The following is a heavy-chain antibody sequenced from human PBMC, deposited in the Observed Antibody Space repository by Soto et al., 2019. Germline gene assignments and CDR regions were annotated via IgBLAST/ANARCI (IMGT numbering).Heavy chain of an antibody. CDR1: GFTFTRYS. V-gene: IGHV3-21*01. D-gene: IGHD1-7*01. Sequence: PRLSCAASGFTFTRYSMHWVRQAPGKGLEWVSSISSTTNYIYYADSMKGRFTVSRDNAKNSVYLDMHSLSAEDTAVYYCARESEALTSNFRSWGQGTLVGVSS. CDR3: ARESEALTSNFRS. CDR2: ISSTTNYI. J-gene: IGHJ5*02.